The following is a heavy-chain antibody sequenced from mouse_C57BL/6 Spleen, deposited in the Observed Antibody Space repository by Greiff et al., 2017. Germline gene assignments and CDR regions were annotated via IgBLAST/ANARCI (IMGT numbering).Heavy chain of an antibody. D-gene: IGHD1-1*01. V-gene: IGHV5-17*01. CDR3: ARSYGPDYFDY. Sequence: EVKLVESGGGLVKPGGSLKLSCAASGFTFSDYGMHWVSQAPEKGLEWVAYISSGSSTIYYADTVKGRFTISRDNAKNTLFLQMTSLRSEDTAMYYCARSYGPDYFDYWGQGTTLTVSS. J-gene: IGHJ2*01. CDR1: GFTFSDYG. CDR2: ISSGSSTI.